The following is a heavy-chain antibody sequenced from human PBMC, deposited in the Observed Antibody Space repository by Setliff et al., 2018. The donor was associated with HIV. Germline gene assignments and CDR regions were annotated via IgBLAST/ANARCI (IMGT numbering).Heavy chain of an antibody. CDR3: ARSDHSSGYYYNFDY. CDR2: INPNIGGT. Sequence: ASVKVSCKASGYTFTGYHIHWVRQAPGQGLEWMGWINPNIGGTNSAQKFQGRVTMTRDTSISTAYMVLSRLRSDDTAVYYCARSDHSSGYYYNFDYWGQGSLFTVS. CDR1: GYTFTGYH. D-gene: IGHD3-22*01. J-gene: IGHJ4*02. V-gene: IGHV1-2*02.